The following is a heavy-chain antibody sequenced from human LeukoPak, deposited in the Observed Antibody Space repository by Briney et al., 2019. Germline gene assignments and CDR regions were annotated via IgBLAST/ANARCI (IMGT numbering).Heavy chain of an antibody. CDR2: ISSSSTI. V-gene: IGHV3-48*04. D-gene: IGHD1-26*01. J-gene: IGHJ4*02. CDR3: ARDPGGVGAALDY. Sequence: GGSLRLSCAASGFTFSSYSMNWVRQAPGKGLEWVSYISSSSTIYYADSVKGRFTISRDNAKNSLYLQMNSLRAEDTAVYYCARDPGGVGAALDYWGQGTLVTVSS. CDR1: GFTFSSYS.